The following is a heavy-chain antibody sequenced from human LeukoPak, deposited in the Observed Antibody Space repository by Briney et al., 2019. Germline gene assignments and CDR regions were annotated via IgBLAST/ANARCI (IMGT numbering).Heavy chain of an antibody. J-gene: IGHJ6*03. Sequence: SVKVSCKASGGTFSSYAISWVRQAPGQGLEWMGGIIPIFGTANYAQKFQGRVTITADESTSTAYMELSSLRSEDTAVYYCAGRDSPNYYYYMDVWGKGTTVTVSS. CDR2: IIPIFGTA. D-gene: IGHD1-26*01. CDR3: AGRDSPNYYYYMDV. CDR1: GGTFSSYA. V-gene: IGHV1-69*13.